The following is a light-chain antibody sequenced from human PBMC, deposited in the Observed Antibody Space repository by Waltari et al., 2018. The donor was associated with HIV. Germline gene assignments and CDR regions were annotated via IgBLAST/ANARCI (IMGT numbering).Light chain of an antibody. CDR3: CSYAGSNTFV. CDR2: EGS. V-gene: IGLV2-23*03. CDR1: HSDVGSYNL. Sequence: QSALTQPASVSGSPGQSITISCTAPHSDVGSYNLVSWYQQHPGKAPKLMIYEGSKRPSGVSNRFSGSKSGNTASLTISGLQAEDEADYYCCSYAGSNTFVFGTGTKVTVL. J-gene: IGLJ1*01.